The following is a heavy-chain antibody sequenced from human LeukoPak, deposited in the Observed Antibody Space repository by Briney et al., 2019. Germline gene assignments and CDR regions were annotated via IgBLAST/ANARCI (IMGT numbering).Heavy chain of an antibody. CDR2: IYSGGST. Sequence: GGSLRLSCAASGFTVSSNYMSWVRQAPGKGLEWVSVIYSGGSTYYADSVKGRFTISRDNSKNTLYLQMNSLRAEDTAVYYCARVYSSGWYDGASWFDPWGQGTPVTVSS. V-gene: IGHV3-53*01. CDR1: GFTVSSNY. J-gene: IGHJ5*02. CDR3: ARVYSSGWYDGASWFDP. D-gene: IGHD6-19*01.